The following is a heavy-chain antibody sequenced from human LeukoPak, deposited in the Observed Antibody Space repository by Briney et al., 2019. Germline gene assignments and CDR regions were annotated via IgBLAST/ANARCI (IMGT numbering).Heavy chain of an antibody. D-gene: IGHD4-11*01. J-gene: IGHJ4*02. CDR2: IIPIFGTA. CDR1: GGTFSSYA. V-gene: IGHV1-69*13. Sequence: GASVKVSCKASGGTFSSYAISWVRQAPGQGLEWMGGIIPIFGTANYAQMFQGRVTITADESTSTAYMELSSLRSEDTAVYYCARDLYDYSNNGLYDYWGQGTLVTVSS. CDR3: ARDLYDYSNNGLYDY.